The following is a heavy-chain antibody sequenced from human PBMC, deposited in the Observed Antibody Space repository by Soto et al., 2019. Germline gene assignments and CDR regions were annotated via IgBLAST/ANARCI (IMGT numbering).Heavy chain of an antibody. CDR2: IYYSGST. CDR3: ARLTMVRGVPLGYYGMDV. D-gene: IGHD3-10*01. V-gene: IGHV4-39*01. Sequence: SETQSLTCTVSGGSISSSSYYWGLMRQPPGKGREWIGSIYYSGSTYYNPSLKSRVTISVDTSKNQFSLKLSSVTAADTAVYYCARLTMVRGVPLGYYGMDVWGQGTTVT. CDR1: GGSISSSSYY. J-gene: IGHJ6*02.